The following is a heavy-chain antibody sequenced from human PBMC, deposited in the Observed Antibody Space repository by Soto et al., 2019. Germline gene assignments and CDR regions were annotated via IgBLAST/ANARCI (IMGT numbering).Heavy chain of an antibody. V-gene: IGHV3-48*03. CDR1: GFTSNSYV. CDR2: ISGSDSTI. J-gene: IGHJ6*02. CDR3: ARYQAHTNNRYNTMDV. D-gene: IGHD1-20*01. Sequence: PGVSLRLSCAASGFTSNSYVMNSVRQAHGKVLEWVSYISGSDSTISYADAVKGRFTSSRDNAKNTLYLQMNSLRAEDTAVYYWARYQAHTNNRYNTMDVWCQRTTFTVSS.